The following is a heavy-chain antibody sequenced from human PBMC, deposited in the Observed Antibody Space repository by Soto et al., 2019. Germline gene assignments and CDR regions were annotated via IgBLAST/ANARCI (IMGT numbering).Heavy chain of an antibody. V-gene: IGHV2-5*01. D-gene: IGHD3-3*01. J-gene: IGHJ6*02. Sequence: ITLKESGPTLVKPTQTLTLTCTFSGFSLSTSGVGVGWIRQPPGKALEWLALIYWNDDKRYSPSLKSRLTITKDTSKNQVVLTMTNMDPVDTATYYCAHRYYDFWSGYYTDDYGMDVWGQGTTVTVSS. CDR2: IYWNDDK. CDR1: GFSLSTSGVG. CDR3: AHRYYDFWSGYYTDDYGMDV.